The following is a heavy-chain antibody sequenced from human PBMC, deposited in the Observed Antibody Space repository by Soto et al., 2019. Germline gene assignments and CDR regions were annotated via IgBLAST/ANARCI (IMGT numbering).Heavy chain of an antibody. J-gene: IGHJ4*02. CDR3: ARHDYGDYVVYFDY. V-gene: IGHV4-59*08. Sequence: LSLTCTVSGDSISSYYWSWIRQPPGKGLEWIGYIYYSGSTNYNPSLKSRVTISVDTSKNQFSLKLTSVTAADTAVYYCARHDYGDYVVYFDYWGQGTLVTVSS. CDR1: GDSISSYY. D-gene: IGHD4-17*01. CDR2: IYYSGST.